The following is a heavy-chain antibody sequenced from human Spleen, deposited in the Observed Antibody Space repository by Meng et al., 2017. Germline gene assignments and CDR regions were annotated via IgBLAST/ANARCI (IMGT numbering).Heavy chain of an antibody. D-gene: IGHD3-22*01. CDR3: ARHPVNYDSSGYFYGEAFDI. J-gene: IGHJ3*02. CDR2: IFSRSDYV. Sequence: GESLKISCAASGFTVSAYSMNWVRQPPGKGLEWVSSIFSRSDYVYYADSVKGRFTISRDNAKNSLFLQMNSLRAEDTAIYYCARHPVNYDSSGYFYGEAFDIWGQGTMVTVSS. CDR1: GFTVSAYS. V-gene: IGHV3-21*01.